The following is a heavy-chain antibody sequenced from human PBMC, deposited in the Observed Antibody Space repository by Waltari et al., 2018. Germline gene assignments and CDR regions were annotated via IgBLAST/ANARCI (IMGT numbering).Heavy chain of an antibody. CDR2: ITHSGST. Sequence: QVLLQQWGAGLLKPSETLSLTCAVYGGSFNFYYWSWIRQPPGEGLEWIGEITHSGSTNDNPTLQSPVSISGGTPNNQFSLKLTSVTAADTAAYYCARRGYCGIDCYSNYFDFWGQGTLVTVSS. CDR1: GGSFNFYY. J-gene: IGHJ4*02. CDR3: ARRGYCGIDCYSNYFDF. D-gene: IGHD2-21*01. V-gene: IGHV4-34*01.